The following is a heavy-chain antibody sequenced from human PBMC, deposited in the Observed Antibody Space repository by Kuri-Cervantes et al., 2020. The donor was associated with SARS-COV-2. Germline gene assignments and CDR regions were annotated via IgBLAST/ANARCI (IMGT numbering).Heavy chain of an antibody. V-gene: IGHV3-23*01. J-gene: IGHJ4*02. CDR2: ISGSGGST. CDR3: AKSRWQQLSWLDY. D-gene: IGHD6-13*01. Sequence: GESLKISCAASGFTFSSYAMSWVRQAPGKGLEWVSAISGSGGSTYYADSVKGRFTISRDNSKNTLYLQMNSLGAEDTAVYYCAKSRWQQLSWLDYWGQGTLVTVSS. CDR1: GFTFSSYA.